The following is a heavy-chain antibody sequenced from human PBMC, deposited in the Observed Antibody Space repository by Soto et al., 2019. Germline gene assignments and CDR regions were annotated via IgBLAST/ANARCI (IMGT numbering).Heavy chain of an antibody. CDR2: ISGSGGST. Sequence: GESLKISCAASGFTFSSYAMSWVRQAPGKGLEWVSAISGSGGSTYYADSVKGRFTISRDNSKNTLYLQMNSLRAEDTAVYYCARTRITIFGVVIISEDFDYWGQGTLVTVSS. V-gene: IGHV3-23*01. CDR3: ARTRITIFGVVIISEDFDY. J-gene: IGHJ4*02. CDR1: GFTFSSYA. D-gene: IGHD3-3*01.